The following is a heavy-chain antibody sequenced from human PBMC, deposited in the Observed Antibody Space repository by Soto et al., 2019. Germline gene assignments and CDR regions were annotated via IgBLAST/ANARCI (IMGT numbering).Heavy chain of an antibody. CDR3: ARRRAAAGTWFDP. J-gene: IGHJ5*02. CDR2: IYPGDSDT. D-gene: IGHD6-13*01. CDR1: GYSFTSYW. V-gene: IGHV5-51*01. Sequence: VESLKISCKGCGYSFTSYWIGWGRQMPGKGQEWMGIIYPGDSDTRYGPSFQGQVTISADKSISTAYLQWSSLKASDTAMYYCARRRAAAGTWFDPWGQGTLVTVSS.